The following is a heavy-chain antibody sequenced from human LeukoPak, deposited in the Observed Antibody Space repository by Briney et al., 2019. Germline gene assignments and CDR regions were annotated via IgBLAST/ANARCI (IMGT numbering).Heavy chain of an antibody. CDR3: ARDQVNFGYYYYGMDV. J-gene: IGHJ6*02. CDR1: GFTVSSNY. V-gene: IGHV3-53*01. Sequence: GGSLRLSCAASGFTVSSNYMSWVRQAPGKGLEWVSVIYSGGSTYYADSVKGRFTISRDNSKNTLYLQMNSLRAEDTAVYYCARDQVNFGYYYYGMDVWGQGTTVTVSS. D-gene: IGHD3-3*01. CDR2: IYSGGST.